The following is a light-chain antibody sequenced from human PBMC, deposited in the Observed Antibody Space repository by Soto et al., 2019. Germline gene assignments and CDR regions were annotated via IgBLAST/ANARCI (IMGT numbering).Light chain of an antibody. CDR1: SSDVGGYNY. CDR2: EVS. CDR3: SSYTSSSTLWYV. Sequence: QSAPTQPASVSGSTGQSITICCTGTSSDVGGYNYVSWYQQHPGKAPMLMIYEVSTPPSGVSNRCSGSRSGNTGSLTISGLRAEDEADYYCSSYTSSSTLWYVVGSAPKVTV. J-gene: IGLJ1*01. V-gene: IGLV2-14*01.